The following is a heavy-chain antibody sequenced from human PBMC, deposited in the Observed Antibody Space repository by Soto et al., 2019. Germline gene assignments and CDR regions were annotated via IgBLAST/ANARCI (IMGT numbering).Heavy chain of an antibody. CDR3: AREGGESSDGLYYFDS. CDR2: IYYSGNT. J-gene: IGHJ4*02. CDR1: GGSTSSDNY. Sequence: TSETLSLTCTVSGGSTSSDNYWSWIRQPPGKGLEWIGHIYYSGNTDYNPSLKSRLAISIDTSKNQFSLKLSSVTAADTTVYFCAREGGESSDGLYYFDSWGQGSLVTVCS. V-gene: IGHV4-30-4*01. D-gene: IGHD3-16*01.